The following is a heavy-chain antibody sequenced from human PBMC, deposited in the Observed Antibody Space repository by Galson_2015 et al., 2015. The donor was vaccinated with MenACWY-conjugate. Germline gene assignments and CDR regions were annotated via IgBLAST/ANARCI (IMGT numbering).Heavy chain of an antibody. J-gene: IGHJ4*02. V-gene: IGHV3-74*01. CDR2: INSDGRST. CDR3: ASFGGNYRTTSHFDY. CDR1: GFTFSTYW. D-gene: IGHD1-26*01. Sequence: SLRLSCAASGFTFSTYWMHWVRQAPGKGLVWVSRINSDGRSTSYADSVKGRFTISRDNAKNTLYLQMNSLRAEDTAVYYCASFGGNYRTTSHFDYWGQGTLVTVSS.